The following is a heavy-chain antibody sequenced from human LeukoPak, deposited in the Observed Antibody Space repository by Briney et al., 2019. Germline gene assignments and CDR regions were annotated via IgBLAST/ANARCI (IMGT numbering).Heavy chain of an antibody. CDR3: AKVSCASSSCPNDY. V-gene: IGHV3-23*01. D-gene: IGHD2-2*01. J-gene: IGHJ4*02. Sequence: GGSLRLSCAASGFTFSNYDMSWVRQAPGKGLQWVSVISGGGDITYYADSVKGRFIISRDNSKNTLFLQMNSLRAEDTAVYYCAKVSCASSSCPNDYWGQGTLVTVSS. CDR2: ISGGGDIT. CDR1: GFTFSNYD.